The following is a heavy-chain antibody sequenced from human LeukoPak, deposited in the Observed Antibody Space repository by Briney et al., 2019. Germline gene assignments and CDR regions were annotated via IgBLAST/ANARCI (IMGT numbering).Heavy chain of an antibody. V-gene: IGHV4-38-2*01. J-gene: IGHJ5*02. CDR3: ARGVAAAGTWAPMHHKTYTPNWFDP. Sequence: PSETLSLTCAVYGGSFSGYYWGWIRQPPGKWLEWIGSIYHSGSTYYNPSLKIRVTISVDTSKNQFSLKLSSVPAADTAVYYCARGVAAAGTWAPMHHKTYTPNWFDPWGQGTLVTVSS. CDR1: GGSFSGYY. D-gene: IGHD6-13*01. CDR2: IYHSGST.